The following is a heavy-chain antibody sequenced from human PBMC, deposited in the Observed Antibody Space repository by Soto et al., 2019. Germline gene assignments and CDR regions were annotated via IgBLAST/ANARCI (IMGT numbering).Heavy chain of an antibody. CDR2: IKSKTDGGTT. CDR3: TTDYYDSSGYTDY. J-gene: IGHJ4*02. V-gene: IGHV3-15*07. CDR1: GFTFSNAW. Sequence: PGGSLRISCAACGFTFSNAWMDWVRQAPGKGLEWVGRIKSKTDGGTTDYAAPVKGRFTISRDDSKNTLYLQMNSLKTEDTAVYYCTTDYYDSSGYTDYWGQGTLVTVSS. D-gene: IGHD3-22*01.